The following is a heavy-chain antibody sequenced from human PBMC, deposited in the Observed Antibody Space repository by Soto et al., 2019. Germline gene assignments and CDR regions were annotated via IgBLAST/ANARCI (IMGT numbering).Heavy chain of an antibody. Sequence: GGSLRLSCAASGFTFSSYGMHWVRQAPGKGLEWVAVIWYDGSNKYYADSVKGRFTISRDNSKNTLYLQMNSLRAEDTAVYYCAKSGWQGSDDAFDIWGQGTMVTVSS. CDR1: GFTFSSYG. CDR2: IWYDGSNK. J-gene: IGHJ3*02. D-gene: IGHD6-19*01. V-gene: IGHV3-33*06. CDR3: AKSGWQGSDDAFDI.